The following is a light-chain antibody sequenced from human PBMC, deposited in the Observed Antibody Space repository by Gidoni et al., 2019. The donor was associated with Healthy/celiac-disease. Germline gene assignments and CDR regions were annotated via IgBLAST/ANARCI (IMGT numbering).Light chain of an antibody. CDR1: SLRSYY. CDR2: GKN. V-gene: IGLV3-19*01. J-gene: IGLJ1*01. Sequence: SSELTQDPAVSVALGQTVRITCQGDSLRSYYPSWYQQKPGQAPVLVIYGKNNRPSGIPDRFSGSSSGNTASLTITGAQAEDEADYYCNSRDSSGNYVFGTGTKVTVL. CDR3: NSRDSSGNYV.